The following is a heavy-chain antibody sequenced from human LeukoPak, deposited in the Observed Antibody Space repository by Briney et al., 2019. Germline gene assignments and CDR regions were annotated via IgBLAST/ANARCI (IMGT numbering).Heavy chain of an antibody. D-gene: IGHD6-19*01. CDR1: GGSFSGYY. V-gene: IGHV4-34*01. CDR2: INHSGST. Sequence: SETLSLTCAVYGGSFSGYYWSWIRQPPGKGLEWIGEINHSGSTNYNPSLKSRVTISVGTSKNQFSLKLSSVTAADTAVYYCARPGVAGPGYFDYWGQGTLVTVSS. J-gene: IGHJ4*02. CDR3: ARPGVAGPGYFDY.